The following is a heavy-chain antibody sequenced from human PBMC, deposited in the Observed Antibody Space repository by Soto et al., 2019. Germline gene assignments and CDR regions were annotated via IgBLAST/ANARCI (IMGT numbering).Heavy chain of an antibody. V-gene: IGHV3-30-3*01. CDR3: ARDPSPYTSGWYGIDF. Sequence: LRLSCTASGFMFSAYAMLWVRQAPGKGLEWVAAMSYDGTNTYYADSVKGRFTISRDNSKNTLFLQMSSLTADDSAVYYCARDPSPYTSGWYGIDFWGLGTLVTVSS. CDR2: MSYDGTNT. CDR1: GFMFSAYA. J-gene: IGHJ4*01. D-gene: IGHD6-19*01.